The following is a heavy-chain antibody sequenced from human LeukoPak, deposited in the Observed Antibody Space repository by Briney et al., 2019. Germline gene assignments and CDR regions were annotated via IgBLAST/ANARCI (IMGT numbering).Heavy chain of an antibody. J-gene: IGHJ4*02. D-gene: IGHD3-10*01. CDR1: GGSISSSNW. CDR2: IYHSGST. Sequence: SETLSLTCAVSGGSISSSNWWSWVRQPPGKGLEWIGEIYHSGSTNYNPSLKSRVTISVDKSKNQFSLKLSSVTAADTAVYYCARGEGLYELGELPNLFFDYWGQGTLVTVSS. V-gene: IGHV4-4*02. CDR3: ARGEGLYELGELPNLFFDY.